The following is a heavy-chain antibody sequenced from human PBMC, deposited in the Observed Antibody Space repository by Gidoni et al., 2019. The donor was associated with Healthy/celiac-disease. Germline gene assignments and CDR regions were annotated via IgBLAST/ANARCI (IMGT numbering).Heavy chain of an antibody. CDR2: IQYDGSNK. Sequence: QVQLGESGGGVVQPGGSLRLYCAAFGFPFSRYGMHWVRQAPGKELEWVAFIQYDGSNKYYADSVKGRFTISRDNSKNTLYLQMNSLRAEDTAVYYCAKDYSTIFGVVMRDAFDIWGQGTMVTVSS. CDR1: GFPFSRYG. V-gene: IGHV3-30*02. J-gene: IGHJ3*02. D-gene: IGHD3-3*01. CDR3: AKDYSTIFGVVMRDAFDI.